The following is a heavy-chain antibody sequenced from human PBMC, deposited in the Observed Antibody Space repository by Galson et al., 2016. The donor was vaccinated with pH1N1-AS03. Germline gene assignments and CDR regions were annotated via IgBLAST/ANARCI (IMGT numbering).Heavy chain of an antibody. D-gene: IGHD1-1*01. V-gene: IGHV6-1*01. CDR2: TYWRPKWYN. CDR1: GDSVSSNIDA. CDR3: ARGRYSAFDI. Sequence: CAISGDSVSSNIDAWNWIRQSPSGGLEWPGRTYWRPKWYNDYAVSMKSRITINPDTSKNQFSLQLNSVTPEDTAVSDCARGRYSAFDIWGQGTMVTVSS. J-gene: IGHJ3*02.